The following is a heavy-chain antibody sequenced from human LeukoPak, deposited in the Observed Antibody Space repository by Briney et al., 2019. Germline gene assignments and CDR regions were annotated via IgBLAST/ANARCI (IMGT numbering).Heavy chain of an antibody. CDR2: ISSSSTI. CDR1: GFTFSSYS. V-gene: IGHV3-48*01. CDR3: ARVSNPAYGDYGVDY. D-gene: IGHD4-17*01. Sequence: GGSLRLSCAASGFTFSSYSMNWVRQAPGKGLEWVSYISSSSTIYYADSVKGRFTISRDNAKNSLYLQMNSLRAEDTAVYYCARVSNPAYGDYGVDYWGQGTLVTVSS. J-gene: IGHJ4*02.